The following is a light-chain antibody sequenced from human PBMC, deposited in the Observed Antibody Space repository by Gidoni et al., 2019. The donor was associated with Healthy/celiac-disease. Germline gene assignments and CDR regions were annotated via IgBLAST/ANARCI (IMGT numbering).Light chain of an antibody. Sequence: DIQMTQSPSSLSASVGDRVTITCRASQSISSYLNWYQQKPGKAPKLLIYAASSLQSGVPSRFSGSGSGTDFTLTISSLQPEDFATYYCLQSYSTPVCSFGQGTKLEIK. CDR2: AAS. V-gene: IGKV1-39*01. J-gene: IGKJ2*04. CDR3: LQSYSTPVCS. CDR1: QSISSY.